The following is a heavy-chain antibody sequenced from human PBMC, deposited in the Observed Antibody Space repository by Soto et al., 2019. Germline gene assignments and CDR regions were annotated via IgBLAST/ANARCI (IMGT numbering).Heavy chain of an antibody. CDR2: VKPDGSAT. J-gene: IGHJ6*02. CDR1: GFTFNYYW. CDR3: ARDRERVTVNGGIALGAMEV. V-gene: IGHV3-7*03. Sequence: GSLRLSCAASGFTFNYYWMTWVRQAPGKGLEWVANVKPDGSATFYADSLKGRFTISRDNAKNSVSLQMDSLRADDTAVYYCARDRERVTVNGGIALGAMEVWGHGTTVTVSS. D-gene: IGHD3-22*01.